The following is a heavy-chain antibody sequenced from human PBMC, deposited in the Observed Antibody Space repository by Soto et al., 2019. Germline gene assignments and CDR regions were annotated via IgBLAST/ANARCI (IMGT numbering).Heavy chain of an antibody. CDR2: IIPIRGNT. Sequence: SVKVSCKASGGTFSSYTISWVRQAPGQGLEWMGRIIPIRGNTGYAQKFQGRVTMTGNKSISTAYMELSSLRSEDTAVYYCARMGDYYYMDVWGKGTTVTVSS. V-gene: IGHV1-69*02. CDR3: ARMGDYYYMDV. J-gene: IGHJ6*03. CDR1: GGTFSSYT.